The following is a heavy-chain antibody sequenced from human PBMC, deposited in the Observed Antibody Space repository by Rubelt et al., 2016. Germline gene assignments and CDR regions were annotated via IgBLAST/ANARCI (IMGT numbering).Heavy chain of an antibody. CDR1: GGSITNYY. V-gene: IGHV4-59*08. D-gene: IGHD1-7*01. Sequence: QVQLRESGPGLVRPSETLSLTCPVSGGSITNYYWSWIRQPPGKRLEWIGYIYYTGTTNYNPSLNSRVTIAGDTSKNQFSLKLSSGTAADTAVYYCARRGRTGSTFVFWVDPWGEGVLVTVS. J-gene: IGHJ5*02. CDR3: ARRGRTGSTFVFWVDP. CDR2: IYYTGTT.